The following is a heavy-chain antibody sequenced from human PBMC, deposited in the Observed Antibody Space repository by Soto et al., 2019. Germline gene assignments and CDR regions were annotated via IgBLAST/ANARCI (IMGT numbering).Heavy chain of an antibody. V-gene: IGHV3-23*01. CDR3: AIPGSRHYPAPFDY. CDR2: ISGSGGIT. CDR1: GFTFSSYA. D-gene: IGHD3-10*01. Sequence: EVQLLESGGGLVQPGGSLRLSCAASGFTFSSYAMSWVRQAPGKGLEWVSGISGSGGITYYADSVKGRFTISRDNSENTLYLQMNSLRAEDTAVYYCAIPGSRHYPAPFDYWGQGTLVSVSS. J-gene: IGHJ4*02.